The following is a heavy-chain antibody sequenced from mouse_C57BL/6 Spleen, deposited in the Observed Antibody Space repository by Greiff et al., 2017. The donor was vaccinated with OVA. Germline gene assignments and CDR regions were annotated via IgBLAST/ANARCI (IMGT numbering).Heavy chain of an antibody. J-gene: IGHJ1*03. V-gene: IGHV5-17*01. Sequence: EVKLVESGGGLVKPGGSLKLSCAASGFTFSDYGMHWVRQAPEKGLEWVAYISSGSSTIYYADTVKGRFTISRDNAKNTLFLQMTSLRSEDTAMYYCASPNYWDFDVWGTGTTVTVSS. CDR2: ISSGSSTI. CDR3: ASPNYWDFDV. CDR1: GFTFSDYG.